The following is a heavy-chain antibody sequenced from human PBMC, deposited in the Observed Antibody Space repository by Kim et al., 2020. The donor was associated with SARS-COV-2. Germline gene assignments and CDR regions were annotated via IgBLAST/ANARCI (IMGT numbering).Heavy chain of an antibody. D-gene: IGHD2-21*02. CDR1: GFTFSSYA. V-gene: IGHV3-23*01. J-gene: IGHJ5*02. Sequence: GGSLRLSCAASGFTFSSYAMSWVRQAPGKGLEWVSAISGSGGSTYYADSVKGRFTISRDNSKNTLYLQMNSLRAEDTAVYYCAKETPMGTMMVTAIRYNWFDPWGQGTLVTVSS. CDR2: ISGSGGST. CDR3: AKETPMGTMMVTAIRYNWFDP.